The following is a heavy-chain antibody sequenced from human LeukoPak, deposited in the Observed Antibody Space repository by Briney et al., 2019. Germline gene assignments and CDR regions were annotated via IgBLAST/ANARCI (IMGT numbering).Heavy chain of an antibody. D-gene: IGHD1-1*01. V-gene: IGHV3-21*01. Sequence: PGGSLRLSCAASGFTFSSCGFNWVRQAPGKGLEWVSSIGPTGTDRYYADSVRGRFTISRDNAKNSLYLQMNSLRAEDTAVYYCASLNAMDYWGQGTLVTVSS. CDR3: ASLNAMDY. CDR1: GFTFSSCG. J-gene: IGHJ4*02. CDR2: IGPTGTDR.